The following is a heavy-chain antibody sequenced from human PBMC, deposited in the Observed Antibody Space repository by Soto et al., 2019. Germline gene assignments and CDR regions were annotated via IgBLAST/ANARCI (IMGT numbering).Heavy chain of an antibody. V-gene: IGHV3-48*03. CDR2: ISSGGINI. CDR3: ARDHPNRNYGTCFDY. CDR1: GFMFSIYE. J-gene: IGHJ4*02. Sequence: PGGSLRLSCAASGFMFSIYEMNWVRQAPGKGLEGVSYISSGGINIHYADSVKGLFTISRDNAKNSLYLQMDNLRAEDTAVYYCARDHPNRNYGTCFDYWGEGTPVTVYS. D-gene: IGHD1-7*01.